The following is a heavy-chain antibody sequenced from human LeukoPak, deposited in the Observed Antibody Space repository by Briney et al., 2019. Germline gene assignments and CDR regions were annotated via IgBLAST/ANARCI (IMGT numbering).Heavy chain of an antibody. J-gene: IGHJ4*02. CDR3: VKDLTGTTGFGDY. V-gene: IGHV3-64D*09. Sequence: GGSLRLSCSASGFTFSSYAMHWVRQAPGKGLEYVSAISSNGGSTYYADSVKGRFTISRDNSKNTLYLQMSSLRAEDTAVYYCVKDLTGTTGFGDYWGQGTLVTVSS. CDR2: ISSNGGST. D-gene: IGHD1-20*01. CDR1: GFTFSSYA.